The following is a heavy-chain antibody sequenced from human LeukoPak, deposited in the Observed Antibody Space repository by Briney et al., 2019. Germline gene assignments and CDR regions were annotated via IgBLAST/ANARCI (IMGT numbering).Heavy chain of an antibody. CDR1: GDSISSYY. Sequence: SETLSLTCTVSGDSISSYYWSWIRQPPGKGLEWIGYIYYSGSTNYNPSLKSRVTISVDTSKNQFSLKLSSVTAADTAVYYCARHLRSGPFDIWGQGTMVTVSS. J-gene: IGHJ3*02. V-gene: IGHV4-59*08. CDR3: ARHLRSGPFDI. D-gene: IGHD5/OR15-5a*01. CDR2: IYYSGST.